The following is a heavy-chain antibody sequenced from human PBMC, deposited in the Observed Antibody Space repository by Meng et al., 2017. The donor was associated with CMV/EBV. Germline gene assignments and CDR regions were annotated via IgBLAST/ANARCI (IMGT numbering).Heavy chain of an antibody. Sequence: ASVKVSCKPSGYTFIDFHMHWVRQAPGQGLEWMGWMNPNSGNTGYAQKFQGRVTMTRNTSISTAYMELSSLRSEDTAVYYCARGARGIVVVPAAPLDYWGQGTLVTVSS. V-gene: IGHV1-8*02. D-gene: IGHD2-2*01. CDR1: GYTFIDFH. CDR3: ARGARGIVVVPAAPLDY. CDR2: MNPNSGNT. J-gene: IGHJ4*02.